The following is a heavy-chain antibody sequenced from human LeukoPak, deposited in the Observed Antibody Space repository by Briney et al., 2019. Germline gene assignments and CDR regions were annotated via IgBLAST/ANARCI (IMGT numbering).Heavy chain of an antibody. V-gene: IGHV1-46*01. D-gene: IGHD1-26*01. CDR1: GYTFTSYD. CDR2: INPSGGST. J-gene: IGHJ4*02. CDR3: ARVSEGGSYGW. Sequence: ASVKVSCKASGYTFTSYDMHWVRQAPGQALEWMGKINPSGGSTSYAQKLQGRVTMTRDTSTSTAYMELSSLRSEDTAVYYCARVSEGGSYGWWGQGTLVTVSA.